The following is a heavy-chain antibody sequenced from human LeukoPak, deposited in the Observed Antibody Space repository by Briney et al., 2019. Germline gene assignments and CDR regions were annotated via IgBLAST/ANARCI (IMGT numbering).Heavy chain of an antibody. CDR3: ARLHKYYYDSSGYYYFDY. CDR2: IHPGDSDT. CDR1: GSSFTTYW. V-gene: IGHV5-51*01. Sequence: GESLKISCKTSGSSFTTYWIAWVRQLPGKGLECMGIIHPGDSDTRYSPSFQGQATISADKSISTAYLQWSSLKASDTAMYYCARLHKYYYDSSGYYYFDYWGQGTLVTVSS. D-gene: IGHD3-22*01. J-gene: IGHJ4*02.